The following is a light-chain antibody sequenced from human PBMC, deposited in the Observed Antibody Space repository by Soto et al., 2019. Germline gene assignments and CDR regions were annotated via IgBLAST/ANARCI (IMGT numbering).Light chain of an antibody. Sequence: EIVLTQSPATLSLSPGERATLSCRASQSVTTFLGWYQQKPGQAPRLLIHDASNRATGIPARFSGSGSGTDLTLSIISPENYDFAFYYWLQSDKWPWTFGQGTKVEIK. J-gene: IGKJ1*01. V-gene: IGKV3-11*01. CDR3: LQSDKWPWT. CDR1: QSVTTF. CDR2: DAS.